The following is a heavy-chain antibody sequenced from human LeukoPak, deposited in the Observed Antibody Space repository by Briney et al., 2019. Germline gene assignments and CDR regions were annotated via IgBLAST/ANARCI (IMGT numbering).Heavy chain of an antibody. D-gene: IGHD3-10*01. J-gene: IGHJ4*02. V-gene: IGHV4-39*01. Sequence: PSETLSLTCTVSGDSINSYYWSWIRQPPGKGLEWIGSIYYSGSTYYNPSLKSRVTISVDTSKNQFSLKLNSVTATDTAVYYCARHYGPWGQGTLVTVSS. CDR1: GDSINSYY. CDR3: ARHYGP. CDR2: IYYSGST.